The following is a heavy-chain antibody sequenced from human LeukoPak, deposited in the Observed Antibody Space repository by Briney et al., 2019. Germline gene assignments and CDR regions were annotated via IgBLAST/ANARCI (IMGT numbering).Heavy chain of an antibody. D-gene: IGHD2-15*01. J-gene: IGHJ3*02. CDR2: LNPNSGGT. CDR3: ARGRVHCSGGSCYRWGDAFDI. Sequence: ASVKVSCKASGYTFTGYYMHWVRQAPGQGLEWMGWLNPNSGGTNYAQKLQGRVTMTRDTSISTAYMELNRLRSDDTAVYYCARGRVHCSGGSCYRWGDAFDIWGQGTMVTVSS. V-gene: IGHV1-2*02. CDR1: GYTFTGYY.